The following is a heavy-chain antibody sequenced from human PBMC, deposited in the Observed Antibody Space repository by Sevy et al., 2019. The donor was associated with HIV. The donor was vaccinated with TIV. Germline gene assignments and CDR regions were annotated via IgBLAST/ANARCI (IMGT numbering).Heavy chain of an antibody. V-gene: IGHV3-49*04. CDR1: GFTFGDYA. CDR3: SRLIGAQSIFDY. CDR2: LKHKAYGGTL. J-gene: IGHJ4*02. D-gene: IGHD3-22*01. Sequence: GGSLRLSCTGSGFTFGDYAMSWVRQAPGKGLEWVAFLKHKAYGGTLDYAASVKVRFSNSRDDSKSIAHLQMNDLKTEDTAIYYCSRLIGAQSIFDYWGQGALVSDSS.